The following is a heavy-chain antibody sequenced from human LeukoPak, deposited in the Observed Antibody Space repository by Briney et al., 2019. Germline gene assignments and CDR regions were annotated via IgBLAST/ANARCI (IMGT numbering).Heavy chain of an antibody. D-gene: IGHD3-10*01. CDR3: ARDGGFGEPYYYMDV. CDR2: VSIDGTNK. CDR1: GFTFSTYG. V-gene: IGHV3-30*03. J-gene: IGHJ6*03. Sequence: GGSLRLSCAASGFTFSTYGMHWVRQAPGKGLEWVAVVSIDGTNKYYADSVKGRFTISRDNAKNSLYLQMNSLRAEDTAVYYCARDGGFGEPYYYMDVWGKGTTVTVSS.